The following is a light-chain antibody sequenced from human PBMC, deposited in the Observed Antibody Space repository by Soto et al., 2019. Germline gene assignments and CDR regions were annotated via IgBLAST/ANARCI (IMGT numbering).Light chain of an antibody. J-gene: IGKJ1*01. CDR1: QSVSTD. Sequence: EIVLTQSPATLSLSPGSRSTLSCRASQSVSTDLAWYQQRPGQAPRLLISDASYRATGIPARFSGSGSGTDFTLTISSLEPEDFAVYYCQQYAISRTFGQGTKGDIK. V-gene: IGKV3-11*01. CDR2: DAS. CDR3: QQYAISRT.